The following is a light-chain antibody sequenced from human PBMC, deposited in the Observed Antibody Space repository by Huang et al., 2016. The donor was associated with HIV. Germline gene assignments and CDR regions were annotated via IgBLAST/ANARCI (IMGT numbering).Light chain of an antibody. CDR2: DAF. Sequence: EIVLSQFPATLSLSPGERATLSCRASQSVANYLAWYQQKPGQAPGLLIYDAFNRATIIPARFSGSGSGTDFTLTIGSLEPEDFAVYYCQQRTNGSWTFGQGTKVEIK. J-gene: IGKJ1*01. CDR1: QSVANY. CDR3: QQRTNGSWT. V-gene: IGKV3-11*01.